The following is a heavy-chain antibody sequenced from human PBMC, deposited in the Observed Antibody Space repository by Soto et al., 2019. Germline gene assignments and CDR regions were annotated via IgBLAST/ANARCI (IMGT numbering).Heavy chain of an antibody. D-gene: IGHD2-21*02. Sequence: SETLSLTCTVSGGSISSSSYYWGWIRQPPGKGLEWIGSIYYAGSPYYNPSLKSRVTISVDTSKNHFSLALTSVTAADTAVYYCARLMGVVTVDYWGQGALVTVSS. CDR2: IYYAGSP. J-gene: IGHJ4*02. CDR1: GGSISSSSYY. CDR3: ARLMGVVTVDY. V-gene: IGHV4-39*02.